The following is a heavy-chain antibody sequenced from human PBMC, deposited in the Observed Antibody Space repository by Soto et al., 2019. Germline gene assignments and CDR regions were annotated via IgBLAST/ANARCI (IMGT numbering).Heavy chain of an antibody. D-gene: IGHD3-3*01. CDR3: ARLTDFWSGYLDY. V-gene: IGHV4-39*01. J-gene: IGHJ4*02. CDR2: IYYSGST. CDR1: GGYISSSRYY. Sequence: SETLSLTCPVSGGYISSSRYYWGWIRQPPGKGLEWIGSIYYSGSTYYNPSLKSRVTISVDTSKNQFSLKLSSVTAADTAVYYCARLTDFWSGYLDYWGQGTLVTVSS.